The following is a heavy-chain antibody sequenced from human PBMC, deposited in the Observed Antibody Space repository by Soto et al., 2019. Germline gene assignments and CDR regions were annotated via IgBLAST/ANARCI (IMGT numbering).Heavy chain of an antibody. Sequence: SETLSLTCAVYGGSFSGYYWSWIRQPPGKGLEWIGEINHTGSTNYNPSLKSRVTISVDTSKNQFSLKLSSVTAADTAVYYCARGDFWSGYYISDYWGQGTLVTVSS. CDR1: GGSFSGYY. D-gene: IGHD3-3*01. V-gene: IGHV4-34*01. J-gene: IGHJ4*02. CDR3: ARGDFWSGYYISDY. CDR2: INHTGST.